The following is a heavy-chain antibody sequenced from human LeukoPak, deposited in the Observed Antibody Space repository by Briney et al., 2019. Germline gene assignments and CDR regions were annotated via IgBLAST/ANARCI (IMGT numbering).Heavy chain of an antibody. D-gene: IGHD5-12*01. CDR2: IIGSSGTT. J-gene: IGHJ4*02. CDR1: GFSFNNYA. V-gene: IGHV3-23*01. CDR3: AKGAYDYIEIAYFDY. Sequence: PGGSLRLSCVASGFSFNNYAMNWVRQAPGKGLEWVSLIIGSSGTTFYADSVKGRFTISRDKSKSTLYLQMNSLRAEDTVVYYCAKGAYDYIEIAYFDYWGQGSLVTVSS.